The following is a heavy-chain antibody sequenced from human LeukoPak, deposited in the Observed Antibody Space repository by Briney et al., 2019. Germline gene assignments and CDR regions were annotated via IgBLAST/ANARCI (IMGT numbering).Heavy chain of an antibody. V-gene: IGHV4-38-2*02. J-gene: IGHJ4*02. Sequence: PSETLSLTCTVSGYSISSGYYWGWVRQPPGKGLEWIGRIYHCGSTYYNPSLKSRVTISVDTSKNQFSLKLSPVTAADTAVYYCASLFGAAKKPSIRDYWGQGTLVTVSS. CDR2: IYHCGST. CDR3: ASLFGAAKKPSIRDY. D-gene: IGHD6-6*01. CDR1: GYSISSGYY.